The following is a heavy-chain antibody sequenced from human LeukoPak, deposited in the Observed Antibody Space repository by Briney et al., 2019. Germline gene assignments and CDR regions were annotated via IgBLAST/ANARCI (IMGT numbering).Heavy chain of an antibody. J-gene: IGHJ4*02. CDR2: IIPIFGTA. V-gene: IGHV1-69*06. D-gene: IGHD2-15*01. CDR1: GGTFSSYA. CDR3: ATGRGYCSGGSCYQKYYFDD. Sequence: ASVKVSCKASGGTFSSYAISWVRQAPGQGLEWMGGIIPIFGTANYAQKFQGRVTITADKSTSTAYMELSSLRSEDTAVYYCATGRGYCSGGSCYQKYYFDDWGQGTLVTVSS.